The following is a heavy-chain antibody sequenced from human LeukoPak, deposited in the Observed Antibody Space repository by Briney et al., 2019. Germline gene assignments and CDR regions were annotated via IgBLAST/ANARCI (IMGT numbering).Heavy chain of an antibody. CDR2: IYHSGST. Sequence: PSETLSLTCAVSGGSISSGGYSWRWIRQPPGKGLEWIGYIYHSGSTYYNPSLKSRVTISVDRSKNQFSLKLSSVTAADTAVYYCARSRSGSYYFDYWGQGTLVTVSS. J-gene: IGHJ4*02. V-gene: IGHV4-30-2*01. CDR3: ARSRSGSYYFDY. CDR1: GGSISSGGYS. D-gene: IGHD1-26*01.